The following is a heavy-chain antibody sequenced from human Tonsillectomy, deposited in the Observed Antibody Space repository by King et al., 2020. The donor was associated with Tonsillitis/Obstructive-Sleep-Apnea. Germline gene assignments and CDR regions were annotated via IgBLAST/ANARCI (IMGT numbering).Heavy chain of an antibody. D-gene: IGHD4-17*01. Sequence: VQLVQSGGGVVQPGRSLRISCAASGFTFSSYAMHWVRQAPGKGLEWVAVISYDGSNKYYADSVKGRFTISRDNSKNTLYLQMNSLRGEDTAVYYCARTDTTADYGMDVWGQGTSVTVSS. J-gene: IGHJ6*02. CDR1: GFTFSSYA. CDR3: ARTDTTADYGMDV. V-gene: IGHV3-30*04. CDR2: ISYDGSNK.